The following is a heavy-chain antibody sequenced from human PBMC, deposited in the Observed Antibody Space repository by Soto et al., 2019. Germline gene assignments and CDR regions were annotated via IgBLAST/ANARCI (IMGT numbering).Heavy chain of an antibody. Sequence: GASVKVSCKASGGTFSSYTISWVRQAPGQGLEWMGRIIPILGIANYAQKFQGRVTITADKSTSTAYMELSSLRSEDTAVYYCARMEEQWLVGNYFDYWGQGTLVTVSS. J-gene: IGHJ4*02. CDR1: GGTFSSYT. V-gene: IGHV1-69*02. CDR3: ARMEEQWLVGNYFDY. CDR2: IIPILGIA. D-gene: IGHD6-19*01.